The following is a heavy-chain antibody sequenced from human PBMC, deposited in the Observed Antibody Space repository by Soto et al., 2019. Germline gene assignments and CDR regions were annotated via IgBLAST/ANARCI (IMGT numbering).Heavy chain of an antibody. CDR1: GGSISSGGYY. CDR2: IYYSGST. Sequence: PSETLSLTCTVSGGSISSGGYYWSWIRQHPGKGLEWIGYIYYSGSTYYNPSLKSRVTISVDTSKNQFSLKLSSVTAADTAVYYCARVRGRRITIFGVVIIGWFDPWGQGTLVTSP. J-gene: IGHJ5*02. D-gene: IGHD3-3*01. CDR3: ARVRGRRITIFGVVIIGWFDP. V-gene: IGHV4-31*03.